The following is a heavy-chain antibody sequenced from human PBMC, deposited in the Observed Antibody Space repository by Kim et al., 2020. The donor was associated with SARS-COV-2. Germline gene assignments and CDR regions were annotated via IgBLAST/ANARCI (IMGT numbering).Heavy chain of an antibody. CDR2: INPNSGGT. D-gene: IGHD3-9*01. Sequence: ASVKVSCKASGYTFTGYYMHWVRQAPGQGLEWMGRINPNSGGTNYAQKFQGRVTMTRDTSISTAYMELSRLRSDDTAVYYCASGYYDILTGYSPRPRDYWYFDLWGRGTLVTVSS. CDR1: GYTFTGYY. CDR3: ASGYYDILTGYSPRPRDYWYFDL. J-gene: IGHJ2*01. V-gene: IGHV1-2*06.